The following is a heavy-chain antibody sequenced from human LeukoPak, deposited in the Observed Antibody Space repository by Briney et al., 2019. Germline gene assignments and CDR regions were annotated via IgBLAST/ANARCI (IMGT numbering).Heavy chain of an antibody. V-gene: IGHV3-33*06. CDR1: GFTFSSYG. CDR3: AKGGGLYCTNGVCQGTYYYYYMDV. Sequence: PGRSLRLSCAASGFTFSSYGMHWVRQAPGKGLGWGAVIWYDGSNKYYADSVKGRFTISRDNSKNTLYLQMNSLRAEDTAAYYCAKGGGLYCTNGVCQGTYYYYYMDVWGKGTTVTVSS. D-gene: IGHD2-8*01. CDR2: IWYDGSNK. J-gene: IGHJ6*03.